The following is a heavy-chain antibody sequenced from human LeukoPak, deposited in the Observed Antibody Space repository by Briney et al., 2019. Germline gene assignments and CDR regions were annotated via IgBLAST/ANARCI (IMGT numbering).Heavy chain of an antibody. J-gene: IGHJ6*03. V-gene: IGHV1-69*13. CDR2: IIPIFGTA. D-gene: IGHD2-2*02. CDR3: ASALVPAAINYYYMDV. CDR1: GGTFSSYA. Sequence: SVKVPCKASGGTFSSYAISWVRQAPGQGLEWMGGIIPIFGTANYAQKFQGRVTITADESTSTAYMELSSLRSEDTAVYYCASALVPAAINYYYMDVWGKGTTVTISS.